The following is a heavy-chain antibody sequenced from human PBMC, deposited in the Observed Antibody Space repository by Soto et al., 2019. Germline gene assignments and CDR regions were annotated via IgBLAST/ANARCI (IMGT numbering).Heavy chain of an antibody. CDR1: GYTITSYG. J-gene: IGHJ4*02. V-gene: IGHV1-18*01. D-gene: IGHD3-3*01. CDR3: ARTADDDFWSGYHHYFDY. Sequence: ASVKVSSKALGYTITSYGLSWVRQATGQGLEWMGWISAYNGNTNYAQKLQGRVTMTTDTSTSTAYMELRSLRSDDTAVYYCARTADDDFWSGYHHYFDYRGQGTLVTVSS. CDR2: ISAYNGNT.